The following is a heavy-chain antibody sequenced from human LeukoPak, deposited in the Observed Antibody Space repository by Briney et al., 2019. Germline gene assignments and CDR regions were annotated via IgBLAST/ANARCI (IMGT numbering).Heavy chain of an antibody. Sequence: GGSLRLSCAASGFTFSSYAMSWVRQAPGKGLEWVSAISGSGDSTYYADSVKGRFTISRDNSKNTLYLQMNSLRAEDTAVYYCAKDPGPLFDGYFDSWGQGTLVTVSS. D-gene: IGHD2-8*01. CDR3: AKDPGPLFDGYFDS. CDR1: GFTFSSYA. J-gene: IGHJ4*02. CDR2: ISGSGDST. V-gene: IGHV3-23*01.